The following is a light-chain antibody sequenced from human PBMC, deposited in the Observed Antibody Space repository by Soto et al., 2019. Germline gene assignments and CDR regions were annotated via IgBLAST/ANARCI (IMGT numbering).Light chain of an antibody. CDR2: EVS. V-gene: IGLV2-8*01. J-gene: IGLJ1*01. Sequence: QSVLTQPPSASGSPGQSVTISCTGTSSDVGGYNYVSWYQQHPGKAPKLMIYEVSKRPSGVPDRFSGSKSDNTASLTVSGLQAEDEADYYCSSYAAGSNFVFGTGTKVTVL. CDR1: SSDVGGYNY. CDR3: SSYAAGSNFV.